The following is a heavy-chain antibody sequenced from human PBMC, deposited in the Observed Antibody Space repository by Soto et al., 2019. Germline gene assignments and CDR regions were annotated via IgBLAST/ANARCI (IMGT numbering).Heavy chain of an antibody. CDR2: IRQDGSET. CDR3: ATLEGWFGP. V-gene: IGHV3-7*05. CDR1: GFNFGDFW. Sequence: GGSLRLSCAASGFNFGDFWMGWVRQAPGKGLEWVANIRQDGSETYYVDSVEGRFTISRDNAQNSLFLQMNNLRAEDTAVYYCATLEGWFGPWGQGTLVTVSS. J-gene: IGHJ5*02.